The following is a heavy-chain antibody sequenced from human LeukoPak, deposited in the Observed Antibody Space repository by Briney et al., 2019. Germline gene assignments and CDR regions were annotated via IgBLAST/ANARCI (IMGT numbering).Heavy chain of an antibody. CDR1: GFTFGSYV. Sequence: PGGSLRLSCAASGFTFGSYVMSWVRQAPGKGLEWVAVISYDGSNKFYADSVKGRFTISRDNSKNTLYLQMNSLRAEDTAVYYCARDRVAVAGHFDYWGQGTLVTVSS. J-gene: IGHJ4*02. CDR3: ARDRVAVAGHFDY. V-gene: IGHV3-30-3*01. D-gene: IGHD6-19*01. CDR2: ISYDGSNK.